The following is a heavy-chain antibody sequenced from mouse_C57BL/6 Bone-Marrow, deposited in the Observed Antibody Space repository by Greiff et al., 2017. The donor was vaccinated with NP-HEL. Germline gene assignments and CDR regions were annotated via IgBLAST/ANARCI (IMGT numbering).Heavy chain of an antibody. Sequence: VQLQQSGAELARPGASVKLSCKASGYTFTSYGISWVKQRTGQGLEWIGEIYPRSGNTYYNEKFKGKATLTADKSSSTAYMELRSLTSEDSAFYFCARNYDDWYFDVWGTGTTVTVSS. D-gene: IGHD2-3*01. V-gene: IGHV1-81*01. CDR3: ARNYDDWYFDV. CDR1: GYTFTSYG. J-gene: IGHJ1*03. CDR2: IYPRSGNT.